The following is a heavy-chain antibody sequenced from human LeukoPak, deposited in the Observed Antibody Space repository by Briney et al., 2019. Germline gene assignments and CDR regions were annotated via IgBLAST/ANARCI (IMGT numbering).Heavy chain of an antibody. V-gene: IGHV1-18*01. CDR3: ARVLGSRRAYSSLHY. D-gene: IGHD6-19*01. CDR1: GYTFTSYG. J-gene: IGHJ4*02. Sequence: GASMKVSCKASGYTFTSYGISWVRQAPGQGLEWMGWISAYNGNTNYAQKFQGRVTMTRNTSISTAYMELSSLRSEDTAVYYCARVLGSRRAYSSLHYWGQGTLVTVSS. CDR2: ISAYNGNT.